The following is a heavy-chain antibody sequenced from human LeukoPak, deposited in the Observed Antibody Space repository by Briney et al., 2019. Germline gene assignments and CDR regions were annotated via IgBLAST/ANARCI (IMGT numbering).Heavy chain of an antibody. V-gene: IGHV1-2*02. CDR2: INPNSGGT. CDR1: GCTFTGYY. J-gene: IGHJ4*02. Sequence: GASVKVSCKASGCTFTGYYMHWVRQAPGQGLEWMGWINPNSGGTNYAQKFQGRVTMTRDTSISTAYMELTRLRSDDTAVYYCARDNGDYWFDYWGQGTLVTVSS. CDR3: ARDNGDYWFDY. D-gene: IGHD4-17*01.